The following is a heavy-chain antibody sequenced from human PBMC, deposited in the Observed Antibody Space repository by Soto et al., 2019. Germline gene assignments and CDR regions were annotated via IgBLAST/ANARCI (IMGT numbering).Heavy chain of an antibody. D-gene: IGHD2-2*03. J-gene: IGHJ6*02. V-gene: IGHV3-33*01. CDR3: VRHHPIGVSFGVDFVQFNKYYMDV. CDR1: GFTSSNDD. CDR2: IRCHGSKK. Sequence: HPGGSLRLSCAASGFTSSNDDVDCVRQAPGEGLEWVTGIRCHGSKKDDADSVKGRLTSPSDKDNYTLFLQVISPGAGDTAVCRCVRHHPIGVSFGVDFVQFNKYYMDVWGQGTTVTVSS.